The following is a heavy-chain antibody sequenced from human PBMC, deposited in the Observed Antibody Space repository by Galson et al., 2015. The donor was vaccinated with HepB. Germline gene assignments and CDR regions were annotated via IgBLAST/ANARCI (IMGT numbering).Heavy chain of an antibody. Sequence: LTCAVYGGSLSSYYWNWIRQPPGKGLEWIGEINHSGGTNYNPSLKSRVTMSVDTSKNQFSLKLKSVTAADTAVYFCARGPRYDFWSASYRHWRPGTEYFQDWGQGTLATVSS. CDR1: GGSLSSYY. CDR3: ARGPRYDFWSASYRHWRPGTEYFQD. CDR2: INHSGGT. J-gene: IGHJ1*01. D-gene: IGHD3-3*01. V-gene: IGHV4-34*01.